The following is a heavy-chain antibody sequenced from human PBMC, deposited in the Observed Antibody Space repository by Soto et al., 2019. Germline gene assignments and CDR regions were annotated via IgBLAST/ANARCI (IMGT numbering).Heavy chain of an antibody. D-gene: IGHD3-3*01. V-gene: IGHV1-3*01. J-gene: IGHJ3*02. Sequence: ASVKVSCKASGYTFTSYAMHWVRQAPGQRLEWMGWINAGNGNTKYSQKFQGRVTITRDTSASTAYMELSSLRSEDTAVYYCARDASDYDFWSGYYTGNGAFDIWGQGTMVTVSS. CDR2: INAGNGNT. CDR3: ARDASDYDFWSGYYTGNGAFDI. CDR1: GYTFTSYA.